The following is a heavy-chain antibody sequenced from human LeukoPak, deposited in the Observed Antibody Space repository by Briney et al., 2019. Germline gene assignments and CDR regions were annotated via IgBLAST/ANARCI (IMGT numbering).Heavy chain of an antibody. D-gene: IGHD5-12*01. CDR3: ARAPDIVATIGYYFDY. J-gene: IGHJ4*02. Sequence: GGSLRLSCAASGFTFSNNDMHWVRQGPGKGLEWVSAIDTSGDTYYPGSVKGRFTISRENAKNILYLQMNSLRVGDTAVYYCARAPDIVATIGYYFDYWGQGTLVTVSS. CDR1: GFTFSNND. V-gene: IGHV3-13*01. CDR2: IDTSGDT.